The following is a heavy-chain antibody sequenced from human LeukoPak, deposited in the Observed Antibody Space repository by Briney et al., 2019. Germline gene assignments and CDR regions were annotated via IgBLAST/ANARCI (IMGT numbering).Heavy chain of an antibody. Sequence: PGGSLRLSCAASGFTFSSYAMSWVRQAPGKGLEWVSAISGSGGSTYYADSVKGRFTISRDNAKNSLYLQMNSLRAEDTAVNYCAREDSAVDGFDAFDIWGQGTMVTVSS. V-gene: IGHV3-23*01. J-gene: IGHJ3*02. CDR3: AREDSAVDGFDAFDI. CDR2: ISGSGGST. CDR1: GFTFSSYA. D-gene: IGHD6-19*01.